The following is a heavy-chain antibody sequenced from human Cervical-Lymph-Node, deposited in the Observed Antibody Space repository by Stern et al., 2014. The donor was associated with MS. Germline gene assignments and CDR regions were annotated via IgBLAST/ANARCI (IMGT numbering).Heavy chain of an antibody. J-gene: IGHJ4*02. CDR1: GFTLGDYG. Sequence: QLVQSGGGLVKPGRSLRLSCVVSGFTLGDYGVSWFRQAPGKGLEWVGLVKNKPYGGTTEYAASVRGRFTISTDDSKNIAYLHMSSLRTEDTAVYYCGRDTQIEMASHYFDYWGQGTLVTVSS. CDR3: GRDTQIEMASHYFDY. CDR2: VKNKPYGGTT. V-gene: IGHV3-49*05. D-gene: IGHD5-24*01.